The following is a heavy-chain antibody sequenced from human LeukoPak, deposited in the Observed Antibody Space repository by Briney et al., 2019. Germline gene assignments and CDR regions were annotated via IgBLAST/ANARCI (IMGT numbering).Heavy chain of an antibody. Sequence: ESGPTLVKPTQTLTLTCTFSGFSLSTSGVGVGWIRQPPGKALEWLALIYWNDDKRYSPSLKSRLTITKDTSKNQVVLTMTNMDPVDTATYYCEHRRYYGSASYSFDIWGQGTMVTVSS. CDR2: IYWNDDK. V-gene: IGHV2-5*01. D-gene: IGHD3-10*01. CDR3: EHRRYYGSASYSFDI. J-gene: IGHJ3*02. CDR1: GFSLSTSGVG.